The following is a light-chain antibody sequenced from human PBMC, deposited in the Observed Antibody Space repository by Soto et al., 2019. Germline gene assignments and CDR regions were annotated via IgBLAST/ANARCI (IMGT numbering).Light chain of an antibody. Sequence: DIQMTQSPSSLSASVGDRVTITCRASQGLSSWLAWYQQKPEEAPKSLIYAASRLESGVPSRFSGSGSGTDLALTISSLQPEDFATYYCQQYNSYPITFGQGTRLEIK. CDR2: AAS. V-gene: IGKV1D-16*01. CDR3: QQYNSYPIT. CDR1: QGLSSW. J-gene: IGKJ5*01.